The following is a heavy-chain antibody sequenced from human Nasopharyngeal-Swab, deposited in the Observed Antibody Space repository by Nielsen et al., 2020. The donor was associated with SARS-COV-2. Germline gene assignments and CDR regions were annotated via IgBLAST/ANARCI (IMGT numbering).Heavy chain of an antibody. CDR2: INPSGGGT. V-gene: IGHV1-46*01. J-gene: IGHJ6*02. Sequence: ASVKASCKASGYTFTSHYMHWVRQAPGQGLEWMGIINPSGGGTTYAQKFQGRVTMTRDTSTSTVYMELSSLRSEDTAVYYCARSYYDFWSGYLEYYYGMDVWGQGTTVTVSS. CDR3: ARSYYDFWSGYLEYYYGMDV. D-gene: IGHD3-3*01. CDR1: GYTFTSHY.